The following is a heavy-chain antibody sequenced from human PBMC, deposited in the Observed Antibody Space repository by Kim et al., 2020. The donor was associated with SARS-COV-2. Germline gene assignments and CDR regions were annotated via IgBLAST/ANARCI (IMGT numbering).Heavy chain of an antibody. CDR1: GGTFSSYA. J-gene: IGHJ6*02. CDR2: IIPIFGTA. V-gene: IGHV1-69*13. D-gene: IGHD5-18*01. Sequence: SVKVSCKASGGTFSSYAISWVRQAPGQGLEWMGGIIPIFGTANYAQKFQGRVTITADESTSTAYMELSSLRSEDTAVYYCGRGYGYSSYYYGMDVWGQGTTVTVSS. CDR3: GRGYGYSSYYYGMDV.